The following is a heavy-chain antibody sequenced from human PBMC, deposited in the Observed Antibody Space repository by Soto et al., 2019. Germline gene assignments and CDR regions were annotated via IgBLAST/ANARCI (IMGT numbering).Heavy chain of an antibody. V-gene: IGHV3-30*18. Sequence: GGSLRLSCTDSGFSFNTYVMDWVRQAPGKWLEWVARILYDGSKEYYADPVKGRFTISRDNSKNTLYLQMDRLRVEDTAVYFCAKGLALMADHWGQGTPVTVSS. CDR2: ILYDGSKE. D-gene: IGHD2-21*01. CDR3: AKGLALMADH. CDR1: GFSFNTYV. J-gene: IGHJ4*02.